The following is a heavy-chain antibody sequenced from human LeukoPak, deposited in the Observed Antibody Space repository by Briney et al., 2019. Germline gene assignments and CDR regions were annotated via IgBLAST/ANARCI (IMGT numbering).Heavy chain of an antibody. CDR1: GGTFSSYT. Sequence: SVKVSCKASGGTFSSYTISRVRQAPGQGLEWMGRIIPILGIANYAQTCQARVTITEDKSTSTAYMELSSLRSEDTAVYYCARVRYCSSTSCYSFDYGGEGTLVTVSA. CDR2: IIPILGIA. D-gene: IGHD2-2*01. V-gene: IGHV1-69*02. CDR3: ARVRYCSSTSCYSFDY. J-gene: IGHJ4*02.